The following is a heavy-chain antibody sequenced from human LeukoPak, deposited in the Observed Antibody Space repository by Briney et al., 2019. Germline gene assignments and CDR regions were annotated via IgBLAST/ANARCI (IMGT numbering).Heavy chain of an antibody. Sequence: GASVKVSCKASGYTFTSYGISWLRQAPGQGLEWMGWISVYNGHTNYAQKLQDRVTMTTETSTSTAYMELRSLRSDDTAVYYCARAHSSSWYPIPFDYWGQGTLVTVSS. V-gene: IGHV1-18*01. CDR3: ARAHSSSWYPIPFDY. J-gene: IGHJ4*02. D-gene: IGHD6-13*01. CDR2: ISVYNGHT. CDR1: GYTFTSYG.